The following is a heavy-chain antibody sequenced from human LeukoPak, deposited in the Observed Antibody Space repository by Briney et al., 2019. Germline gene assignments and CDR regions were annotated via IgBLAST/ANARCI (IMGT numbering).Heavy chain of an antibody. D-gene: IGHD6-19*01. J-gene: IGHJ5*02. V-gene: IGHV4-59*01. CDR2: IYYSGST. CDR1: GGSISSYY. CDR3: ARALSSAWPNRFDP. Sequence: SETLSLTCTVSGGSISSYYWSWIRQPPGKGLEWIGYIYYSGSTNYNPSLKSRVTISVDTSKKQFSLKLSSVTAADTAVYYCARALSSAWPNRFDPWGQGTLVTVSS.